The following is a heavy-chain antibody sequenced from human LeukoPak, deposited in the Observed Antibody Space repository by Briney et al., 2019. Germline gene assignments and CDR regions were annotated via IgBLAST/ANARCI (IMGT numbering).Heavy chain of an antibody. CDR2: ISGSGGST. Sequence: PGGSLRLSCAASGFTFSSYAMSWVRQAPGKGLEWVSAISGSGGSTYCADSVKGRFTISRNNSKNTLHLQMNSLRAEDTAVYYCAKAVTMVQGVIIGSYYYYMDVWGKGTTVTVSS. CDR1: GFTFSSYA. J-gene: IGHJ6*03. D-gene: IGHD3-10*01. CDR3: AKAVTMVQGVIIGSYYYYMDV. V-gene: IGHV3-23*01.